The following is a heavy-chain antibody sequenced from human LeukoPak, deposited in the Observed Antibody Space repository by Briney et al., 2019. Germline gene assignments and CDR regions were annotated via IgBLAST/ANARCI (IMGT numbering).Heavy chain of an antibody. Sequence: GGSLRLSCAASGFTFSNYVMNWVRQAPGKGLERVAVIWHDGRNKYYVDSVKGRFTISRDNSKNTLYLQMNSLRAEDTAVYYCARIMNDFWSGYYPLALNYWGQGTPVTVSS. CDR1: GFTFSNYV. D-gene: IGHD3-3*01. CDR3: ARIMNDFWSGYYPLALNY. V-gene: IGHV3-33*08. CDR2: IWHDGRNK. J-gene: IGHJ4*02.